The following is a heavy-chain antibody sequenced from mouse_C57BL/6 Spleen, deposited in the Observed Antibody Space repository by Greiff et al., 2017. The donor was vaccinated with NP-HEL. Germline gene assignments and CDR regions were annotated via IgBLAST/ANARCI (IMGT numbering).Heavy chain of an antibody. CDR3: APNWPFAY. Sequence: QVQLQQSGPELVKPGASVKISCKASGYAFSSSWMNWVKQRPGKGLEWIGRIYPGDGDTNYNGKFKGKATLTADKSSSTAYMQLSSLTSEDSAVYFCAPNWPFAYWGQGTLVTVSA. D-gene: IGHD4-1*01. V-gene: IGHV1-82*01. J-gene: IGHJ3*01. CDR1: GYAFSSSW. CDR2: IYPGDGDT.